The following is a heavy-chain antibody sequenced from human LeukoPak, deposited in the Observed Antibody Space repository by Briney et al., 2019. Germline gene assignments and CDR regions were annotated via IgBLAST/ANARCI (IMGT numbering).Heavy chain of an antibody. D-gene: IGHD3-16*01. CDR3: ARTFGGVIGYFDY. Sequence: PSETLSLTCTVSGGSISSYYWSWIRQPPGKGLEWIGYIYYSGSTNYNPSLKSRVTISVDTSKNQFSLKLSSVTAADTAMYYCARTFGGVIGYFDYWGQGTLVTVSS. CDR1: GGSISSYY. J-gene: IGHJ4*02. V-gene: IGHV4-59*08. CDR2: IYYSGST.